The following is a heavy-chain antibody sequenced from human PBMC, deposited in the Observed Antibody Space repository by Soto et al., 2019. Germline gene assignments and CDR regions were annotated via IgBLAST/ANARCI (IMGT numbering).Heavy chain of an antibody. D-gene: IGHD5-12*01. CDR3: ASRVEGRYSGNDRYYFDH. CDR1: GGSISTSAYY. V-gene: IGHV4-39*01. Sequence: QLQLQESGPGLVKPGETVPLTCTVSGGSISTSAYYWGWIRQPPGKGLEWIGTIYYSGTSYHNPSLKSRVSISVDTSQNQLSLTLTSVTAADTAVYYCASRVEGRYSGNDRYYFDHWGQGILVTVSS. J-gene: IGHJ4*02. CDR2: IYYSGTS.